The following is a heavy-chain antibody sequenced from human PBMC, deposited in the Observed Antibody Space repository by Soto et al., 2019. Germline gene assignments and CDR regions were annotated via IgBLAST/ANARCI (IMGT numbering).Heavy chain of an antibody. CDR1: GYTFNGYY. Sequence: QVQLVQSGAEVKKPGASVKVSCKASGYTFNGYYMHWVRQAPGQGLEWMGWINPNSGGTNYAQKFQGWVTMTRDTSISTAYRELSRLRSDDTDVYYCAREGIAVAGNAFDIWGQGTMVTVSS. CDR3: AREGIAVAGNAFDI. V-gene: IGHV1-2*04. CDR2: INPNSGGT. J-gene: IGHJ3*02. D-gene: IGHD6-19*01.